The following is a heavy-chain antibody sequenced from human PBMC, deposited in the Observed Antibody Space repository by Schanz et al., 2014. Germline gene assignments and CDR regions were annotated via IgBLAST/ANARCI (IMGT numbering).Heavy chain of an antibody. CDR2: ISGSGAST. Sequence: EVQLVESGGGLVKPGGSLRLSCATSGLTFTSAWMSWVRQAPGKGLEWVSGISGSGASTYYADSVKGRFTISRDNSKNTLFLQMNSLRAEDTAVYFCARDNRYYLFDYWGQGTLVIVSS. CDR3: ARDNRYYLFDY. J-gene: IGHJ4*02. CDR1: GLTFTSAW. V-gene: IGHV3-23*04. D-gene: IGHD3-16*02.